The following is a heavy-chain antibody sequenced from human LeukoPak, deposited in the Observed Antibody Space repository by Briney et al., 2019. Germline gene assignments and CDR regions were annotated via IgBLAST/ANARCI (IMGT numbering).Heavy chain of an antibody. CDR1: GGTFSSYA. CDR3: ARHPEVRVGATGFDY. J-gene: IGHJ4*02. CDR2: IIPILGIA. V-gene: IGHV1-69*04. D-gene: IGHD1-26*01. Sequence: ASVKVSCKASGGTFSSYAISWVRQAPGQGLEWMGRIIPILGIANYAQKFQGRVTITADKSTSTAYMELSSLRSEDTAVYYCARHPEVRVGATGFDYWGQGTLVTVSS.